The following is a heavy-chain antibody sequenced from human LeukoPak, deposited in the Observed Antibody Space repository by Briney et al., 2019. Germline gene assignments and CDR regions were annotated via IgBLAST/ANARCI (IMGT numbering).Heavy chain of an antibody. CDR1: GFTFSSYG. V-gene: IGHV3-33*01. D-gene: IGHD2-15*01. CDR3: ARQVGYCSDGSCYFDY. Sequence: GRSLRLSCAASGFTFSSYGMHWVRQAPGKGLGWVAVIWYDGSNKYYADSVKGRFTISRDNSKNTLYLQMNSLRAEDTAIYYCARQVGYCSDGSCYFDYWGQGTLVTVSS. J-gene: IGHJ4*02. CDR2: IWYDGSNK.